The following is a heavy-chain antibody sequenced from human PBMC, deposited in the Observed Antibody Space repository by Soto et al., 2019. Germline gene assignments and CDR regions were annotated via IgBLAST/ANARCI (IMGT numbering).Heavy chain of an antibody. CDR3: ARAAYIGYDLGY. CDR1: GGSISSYY. V-gene: IGHV4-59*01. J-gene: IGHJ4*02. Sequence: SETLSLTCTVSGGSISSYYWSWIRQPPGKGLEWIGYIYYSGSTNYNHTLKSLVTISVDTSKNQFSLKLSSVTAADTAAYYCARAAYIGYDLGYWGQGTLVTVSS. CDR2: IYYSGST. D-gene: IGHD5-12*01.